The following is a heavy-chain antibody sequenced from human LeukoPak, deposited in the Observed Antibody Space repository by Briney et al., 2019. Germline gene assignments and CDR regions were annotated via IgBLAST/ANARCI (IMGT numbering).Heavy chain of an antibody. J-gene: IGHJ4*02. V-gene: IGHV4-59*08. CDR1: GGSITSYY. CDR2: IYSSGGA. D-gene: IGHD2-15*01. Sequence: SETLSLTCTVSGGSITSYYWSWIRQPPGKGLEWVGYIYSSGGANYNPSLRSRVTISVDTSKNHFSLKLTSVTAADTAVYYCARLGCCSGGSCLGADYWGQGTLVTVSS. CDR3: ARLGCCSGGSCLGADY.